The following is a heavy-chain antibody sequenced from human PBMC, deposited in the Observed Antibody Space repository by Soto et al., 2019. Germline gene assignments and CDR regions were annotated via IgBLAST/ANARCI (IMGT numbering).Heavy chain of an antibody. J-gene: IGHJ6*02. D-gene: IGHD6-19*01. V-gene: IGHV4-30-4*01. CDR1: GGSISSGDYY. CDR2: IYYSGST. CDR3: ARTIAVAGLGYYYGMDV. Sequence: SETLSLTCTVSGGSISSGDYYWSWIRQPPGKGLEWIGYIYYSGSTYYNPSLKSRVTISVDTSKNQFSLKLSSVTAADTAVYYCARTIAVAGLGYYYGMDVWGQGTTVTVS.